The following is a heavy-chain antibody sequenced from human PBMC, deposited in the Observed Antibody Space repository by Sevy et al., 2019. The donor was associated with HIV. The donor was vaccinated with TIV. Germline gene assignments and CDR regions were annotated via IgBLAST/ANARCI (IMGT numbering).Heavy chain of an antibody. CDR3: ARDGSSGGLFLKDYYYFGIDV. Sequence: GGSLRLSCAASGFTFSSYAMHWVRQAPGKGLEWVAVISYDGTNKYADSVKGRFTISIDNSKNTMYLQMNSLRAEDTAVYYCARDGSSGGLFLKDYYYFGIDVWGQGTTVTVSS. D-gene: IGHD3-10*01. CDR2: ISYDGTNK. CDR1: GFTFSSYA. J-gene: IGHJ6*02. V-gene: IGHV3-30*03.